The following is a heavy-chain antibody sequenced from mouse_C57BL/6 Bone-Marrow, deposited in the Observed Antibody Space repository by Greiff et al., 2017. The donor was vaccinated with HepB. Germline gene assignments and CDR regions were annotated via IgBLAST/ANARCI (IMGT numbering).Heavy chain of an antibody. J-gene: IGHJ2*01. Sequence: EVQLVESGGGLVKPGGSLKLSCAASGFTFSSYAMSWVRQTPEKRLEWVATISDGGSYTYYPDNVKGRFTISRDNAKNNLYLQMSHLKSEDTAMYYCARDGPWPYFDYWGQGTTLTVSS. CDR2: ISDGGSYT. CDR1: GFTFSSYA. V-gene: IGHV5-4*01. CDR3: ARDGPWPYFDY.